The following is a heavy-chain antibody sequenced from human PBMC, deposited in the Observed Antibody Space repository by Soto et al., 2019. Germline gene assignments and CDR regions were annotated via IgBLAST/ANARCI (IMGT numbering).Heavy chain of an antibody. J-gene: IGHJ6*02. CDR1: GGTFSSYA. D-gene: IGHD3-16*02. Sequence: QVQLVQSGAEVKKPGSSVKVSCKASGGTFSSYAISWVRQAPGQGLEWMGGIIPIFGTANYAQKFQGRVLITADESTSTADMELRSLRSEDTAVYYCARVGGDDYVWGSYRSRDYYGMDVWGQGTTVTVSS. V-gene: IGHV1-69*01. CDR2: IIPIFGTA. CDR3: ARVGGDDYVWGSYRSRDYYGMDV.